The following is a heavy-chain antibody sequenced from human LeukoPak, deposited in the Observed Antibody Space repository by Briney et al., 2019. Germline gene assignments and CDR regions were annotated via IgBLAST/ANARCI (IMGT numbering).Heavy chain of an antibody. V-gene: IGHV4-4*02. CDR2: IYHTGST. Sequence: PSGALSLTCAVSGGSISSSNWWSWVHQSPGTGLEWIGKIYHTGSTNYNPSLKSRVTISVDKSKNQFSLKLSSVTAADTAVYYCARVPLITMIVVVTPDAFDIWGQGTMVTVSS. D-gene: IGHD3-22*01. J-gene: IGHJ3*02. CDR3: ARVPLITMIVVVTPDAFDI. CDR1: GGSISSSNW.